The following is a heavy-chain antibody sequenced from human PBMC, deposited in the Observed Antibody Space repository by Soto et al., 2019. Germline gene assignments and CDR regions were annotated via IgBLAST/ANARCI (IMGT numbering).Heavy chain of an antibody. J-gene: IGHJ5*02. CDR1: GYTFTSYA. CDR2: INAGNGNT. CDR3: ARDAGYYYGSGPQRNWFDP. Sequence: QVQLVQSGAEVKKPGASVKVSCKASGYTFTSYAMHWVRQAPGQRLEWMGWINAGNGNTKYSQKCQGRVTITRATSASTAYMELSSLRSEDTAVYYCARDAGYYYGSGPQRNWFDPWGQGTLVTVSS. V-gene: IGHV1-3*01. D-gene: IGHD3-10*01.